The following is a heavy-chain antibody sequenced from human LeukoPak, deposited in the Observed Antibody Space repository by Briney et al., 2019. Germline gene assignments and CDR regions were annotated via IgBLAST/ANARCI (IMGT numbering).Heavy chain of an antibody. Sequence: GGSLRLSCAASGFTFSSYGMTWVRQAPGKGLEWVAFIRYDGSNKYYADSVKGRFTISRDNSKNTLYLQMNSLRAEDTAVYYCAKDLSGATTNGLDYWGQGTLVTVSS. J-gene: IGHJ4*02. D-gene: IGHD1-26*01. CDR3: AKDLSGATTNGLDY. V-gene: IGHV3-30*02. CDR2: IRYDGSNK. CDR1: GFTFSSYG.